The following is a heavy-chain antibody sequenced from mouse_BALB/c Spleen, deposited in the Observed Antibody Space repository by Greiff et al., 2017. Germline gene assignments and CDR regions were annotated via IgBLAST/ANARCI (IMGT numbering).Heavy chain of an antibody. CDR2: INPSSGYT. Sequence: VKLMESAAELARPGASVKMSCKASGYTFTSYTMHWVKQRPGQGLEWIGYINPSSGYTEYNQKFKDKTTLTADKSSSTAYMQLSSLTSEDSAVYYCARRGYSSGYVGYWGQGTTLTVSS. CDR1: GYTFTSYT. V-gene: IGHV1-4*02. CDR3: ARRGYSSGYVGY. D-gene: IGHD3-1*01. J-gene: IGHJ2*01.